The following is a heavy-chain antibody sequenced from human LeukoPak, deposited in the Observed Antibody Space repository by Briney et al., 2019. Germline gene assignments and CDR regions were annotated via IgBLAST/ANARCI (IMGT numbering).Heavy chain of an antibody. CDR1: GFTFSSYG. CDR2: ISYDGNNK. Sequence: GGSLRLSRAASGFTFSSYGMHWVRQAPGKGLEWVAVISYDGNNKYYADSVKGRFTISRDNSKNTLYLQMNSLRAEDTAVYYCAKDRKRQQLGYYFDYWGQGTLVTVSS. D-gene: IGHD6-13*01. J-gene: IGHJ4*02. V-gene: IGHV3-30*18. CDR3: AKDRKRQQLGYYFDY.